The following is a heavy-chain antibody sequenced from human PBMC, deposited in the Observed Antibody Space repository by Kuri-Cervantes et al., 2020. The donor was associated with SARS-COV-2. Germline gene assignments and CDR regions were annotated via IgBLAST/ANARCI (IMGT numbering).Heavy chain of an antibody. V-gene: IGHV4-39*07. CDR1: GGSISSSSYY. D-gene: IGHD2-2*01. CDR3: ARGKIVVVPAPILGLGPYYSSYYMDV. CDR2: INHSGST. Sequence: ESLKISCTVSGGSISSSSYYWGWIRQPPGKGLEWIGEINHSGSTNYNPSLKSRVTISVDTSKNQFSLKLTSVTAADTAVYSCARGKIVVVPAPILGLGPYYSSYYMDVWGKGTTVTVSS. J-gene: IGHJ6*03.